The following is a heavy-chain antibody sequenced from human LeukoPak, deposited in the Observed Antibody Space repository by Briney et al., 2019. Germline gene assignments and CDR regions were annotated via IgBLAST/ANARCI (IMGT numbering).Heavy chain of an antibody. CDR1: GYTFTGYY. CDR2: INPNSGGT. Sequence: ASVKVSCKASGYTFTGYYMHWVRQAPGQGLEWMGWINPNSGGTNYAQKFQGRVTITRDTSISTAYMELSRLRSDDTAVYYCARRDTYYYDSSGHFDIWGQGTMVTVSS. V-gene: IGHV1-2*02. J-gene: IGHJ3*02. D-gene: IGHD3-22*01. CDR3: ARRDTYYYDSSGHFDI.